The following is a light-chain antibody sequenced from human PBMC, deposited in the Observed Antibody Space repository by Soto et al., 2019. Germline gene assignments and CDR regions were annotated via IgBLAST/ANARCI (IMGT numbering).Light chain of an antibody. CDR2: DVS. V-gene: IGLV2-14*03. CDR1: SSDVGGYNY. Sequence: QSALTQPASVSGSPVQSIAISCTGTSSDVGGYNYVSWYQQHPGKAPKLMIYDVSNRPSGVSNRFSGSKSGNTASLTISGLQAEDEAYYYCRSYTSRSSYVFGTGTKVTVL. CDR3: RSYTSRSSYV. J-gene: IGLJ1*01.